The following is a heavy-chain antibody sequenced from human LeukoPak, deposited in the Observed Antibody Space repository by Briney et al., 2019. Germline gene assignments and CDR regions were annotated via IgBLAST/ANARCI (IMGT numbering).Heavy chain of an antibody. D-gene: IGHD6-19*01. J-gene: IGHJ4*02. Sequence: PSETLSLTCTVSGGSISSYYWSWIRQPPGKGLEWIGRIYTSGNTNYNPSLKSRVTMSVDTSKNQFSLKLSSVTAADTAVYYCARVSVAGTYYFDYWGQGTLVTVSS. V-gene: IGHV4-4*07. CDR1: GGSISSYY. CDR2: IYTSGNT. CDR3: ARVSVAGTYYFDY.